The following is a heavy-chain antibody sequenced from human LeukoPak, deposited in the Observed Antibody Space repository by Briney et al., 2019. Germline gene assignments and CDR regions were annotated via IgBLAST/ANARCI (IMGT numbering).Heavy chain of an antibody. V-gene: IGHV1-3*01. Sequence: ASVKVSCKASGYTFTSYAMHWVRQAPGQRLEWMGWINGGNGNTKYSQKFQGRVTITRDTSASTAYMELSSLRSEDTAVYYCARTMVRGVTVWFDPWGQGTLVTVSS. CDR2: INGGNGNT. D-gene: IGHD3-10*01. CDR3: ARTMVRGVTVWFDP. J-gene: IGHJ5*02. CDR1: GYTFTSYA.